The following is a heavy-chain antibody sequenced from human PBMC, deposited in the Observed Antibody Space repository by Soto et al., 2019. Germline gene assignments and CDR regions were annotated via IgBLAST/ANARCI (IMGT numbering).Heavy chain of an antibody. D-gene: IGHD2-2*01. V-gene: IGHV3-11*01. Sequence: PGGSLRLSCAASGFTFSDYYMSWIREAPGKGLEWVSYISSGGSSIYYAGSVKGRFTISRDNAKNSLYLQMNSLKASDTAMYYCARRVHSNSPGGGLDVWGQGTTVTVS. CDR3: ARRVHSNSPGGGLDV. CDR1: GFTFSDYY. J-gene: IGHJ6*02. CDR2: ISSGGSSI.